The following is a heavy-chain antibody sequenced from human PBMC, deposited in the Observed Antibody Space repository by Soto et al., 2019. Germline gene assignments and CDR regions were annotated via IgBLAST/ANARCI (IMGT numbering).Heavy chain of an antibody. CDR3: AKDRGYNSQFFYYYGLDV. CDR1: VGSISDYY. V-gene: IGHV4-4*07. D-gene: IGHD1-1*01. Sequence: QVQLQESGPGLVKPSETLSLTCNVSVGSISDYYWSWIRQPADKGLEWIGRIYVSGSTDYNPSLKSRVTMSADTSKNPFSLRLTSVTAADTAVYFCAKDRGYNSQFFYYYGLDVWGQGTTVTVSS. CDR2: IYVSGST. J-gene: IGHJ6*02.